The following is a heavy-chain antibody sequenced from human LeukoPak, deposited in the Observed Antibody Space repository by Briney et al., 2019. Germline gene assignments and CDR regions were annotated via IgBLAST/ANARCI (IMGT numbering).Heavy chain of an antibody. CDR2: IYYSGST. V-gene: IGHV4-59*01. D-gene: IGHD3-10*01. Sequence: SETLSLTCTVSGGSISSYYWSWIRQPPGKGLEWIGYIYYSGSTNYNPSLKSRVTISVDTSKSQFSLKLNSATAADTAVYYCARTSRHYYGSGSNLTPWPAGMDVWGQGTTVTVSS. J-gene: IGHJ6*02. CDR1: GGSISSYY. CDR3: ARTSRHYYGSGSNLTPWPAGMDV.